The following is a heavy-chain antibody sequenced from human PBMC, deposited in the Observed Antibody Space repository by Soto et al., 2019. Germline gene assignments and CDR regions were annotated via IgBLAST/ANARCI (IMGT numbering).Heavy chain of an antibody. D-gene: IGHD6-25*01. CDR1: GGTFSSYA. Sequence: SVKVSCKASGGTFSSYAISWVRQAPGQGLEWMGGIIPIFGTANYAQKFQGRVTITADESTSTAYMELSSLRSEDTAVYYCARAPYSSATKPEFDYWGQGTMVTVSS. J-gene: IGHJ4*02. CDR2: IIPIFGTA. CDR3: ARAPYSSATKPEFDY. V-gene: IGHV1-69*13.